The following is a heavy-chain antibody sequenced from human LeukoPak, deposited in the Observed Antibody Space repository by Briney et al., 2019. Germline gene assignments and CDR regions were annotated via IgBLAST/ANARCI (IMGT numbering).Heavy chain of an antibody. CDR1: GFTFSGYE. Sequence: SGGSLRLSCAASGFTFSGYEVNWVRQAPGKGLEWVSYISSSGSTIYYADSVKGRFTISRDNAKNSLYLQMNSLRAEDTAVYYCAPFTYCSGGSCPGYWGQGTLVTVSS. D-gene: IGHD2-15*01. CDR3: APFTYCSGGSCPGY. CDR2: ISSSGSTI. J-gene: IGHJ4*02. V-gene: IGHV3-48*03.